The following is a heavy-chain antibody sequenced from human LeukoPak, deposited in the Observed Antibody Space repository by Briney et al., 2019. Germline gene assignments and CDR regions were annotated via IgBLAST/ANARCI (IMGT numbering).Heavy chain of an antibody. D-gene: IGHD2-2*02. V-gene: IGHV3-15*01. CDR3: TTDPSMAYCSSTSCYNYYYYYMDV. CDR2: IKSKTDGGTT. J-gene: IGHJ6*03. CDR1: GFTFSNAW. Sequence: PGGSLRLSCAASGFTFSNAWMSWVRQAPGKGLEWVGRIKSKTDGGTTDYAAPVKGRFTISRDDSKNTLYLQMNSLKTEDTAVYYCTTDPSMAYCSSTSCYNYYYYYMDVWGKGTTVTVSS.